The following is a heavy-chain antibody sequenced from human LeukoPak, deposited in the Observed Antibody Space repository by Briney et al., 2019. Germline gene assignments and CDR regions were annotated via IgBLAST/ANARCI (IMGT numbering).Heavy chain of an antibody. Sequence: ASVKVSCKASGYTFTSYDINWVRQATGQGLEWMGWMSPSNGNTGYAQKFQGRVTMTRDTSTNTAYMELSSLRSEDTAVYYCATVSTKGSGWYGNWFDPWGQGTLVTVSS. V-gene: IGHV1-8*01. CDR1: GYTFTSYD. J-gene: IGHJ5*02. CDR2: MSPSNGNT. CDR3: ATVSTKGSGWYGNWFDP. D-gene: IGHD6-19*01.